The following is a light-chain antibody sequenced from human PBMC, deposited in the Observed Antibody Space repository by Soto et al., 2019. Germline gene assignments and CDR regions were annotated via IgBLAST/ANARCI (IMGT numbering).Light chain of an antibody. Sequence: EIVLTQSPATLSVSPGERVTLSCRSSQSVDINLAWYQQKPGQAPRLLIYGASTRATDMSGTFSGSGSGTEFTLSISSLQSEDFAVYYCKQYKEWPPFTFGQGTRLEI. CDR1: QSVDIN. V-gene: IGKV3-15*01. CDR2: GAS. J-gene: IGKJ5*01. CDR3: KQYKEWPPFT.